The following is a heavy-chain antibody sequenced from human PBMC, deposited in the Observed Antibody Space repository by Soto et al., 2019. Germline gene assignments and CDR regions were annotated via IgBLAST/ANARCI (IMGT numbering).Heavy chain of an antibody. Sequence: GGSLRLSCAASGFTFSSYSMNWVRQAPGKGLEWVSYISSSSSTIYYADSVKGRFTISRDNAKNSRYLQMNSLRAEDTAVYYCASQVRGVVMVYDNWFDPWGQGTLVTVSS. J-gene: IGHJ5*02. CDR1: GFTFSSYS. CDR2: ISSSSSTI. CDR3: ASQVRGVVMVYDNWFDP. D-gene: IGHD2-8*01. V-gene: IGHV3-48*01.